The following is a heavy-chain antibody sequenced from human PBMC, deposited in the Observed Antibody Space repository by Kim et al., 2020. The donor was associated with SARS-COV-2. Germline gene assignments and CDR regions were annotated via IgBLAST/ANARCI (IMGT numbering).Heavy chain of an antibody. J-gene: IGHJ6*02. CDR2: IYSGGSST. Sequence: GGSLRLSCAASGFTFSSYAMSWGRQAPGKGLEWVSVIYSGGSSTYYADSVKGRFTISRDNSKNTLYLQMNSLRAEDTAVYYCAKDDWIPTLEYSSGWYHYGMDVWGQGTTVTVSS. D-gene: IGHD6-19*01. CDR1: GFTFSSYA. V-gene: IGHV3-23*03. CDR3: AKDDWIPTLEYSSGWYHYGMDV.